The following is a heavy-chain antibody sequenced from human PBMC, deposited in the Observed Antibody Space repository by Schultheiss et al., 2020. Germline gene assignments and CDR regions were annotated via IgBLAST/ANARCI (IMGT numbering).Heavy chain of an antibody. CDR3: ARETKLGRWFDP. CDR1: GYTFTGYY. CDR2: INPNSGGT. J-gene: IGHJ5*02. Sequence: ASVKVSCKASGYTFTGYYMHWVRQAPGQGLEWMGRINPNSGGTNYAQKFQGRVTMTRNTSISTAYMELSSLRSEDTAVYYCARETKLGRWFDPWGQGTLVIVDS. D-gene: IGHD7-27*01. V-gene: IGHV1-2*06.